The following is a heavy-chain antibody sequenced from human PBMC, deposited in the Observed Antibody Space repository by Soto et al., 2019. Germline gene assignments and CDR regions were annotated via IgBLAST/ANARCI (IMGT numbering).Heavy chain of an antibody. J-gene: IGHJ6*02. Sequence: QVQLVQSGAEVKKPGASVKVSCKASGYTFTSYGISWVRQAPGQGLEWMGWISAYNGNTNYAQKLQGRVTMTTDTSTSTAYMERRSLRSDDTAVYYCARGGVAEVDYYYYYGMDVWGQGTTVTVSS. D-gene: IGHD6-19*01. CDR2: ISAYNGNT. CDR1: GYTFTSYG. CDR3: ARGGVAEVDYYYYYGMDV. V-gene: IGHV1-18*01.